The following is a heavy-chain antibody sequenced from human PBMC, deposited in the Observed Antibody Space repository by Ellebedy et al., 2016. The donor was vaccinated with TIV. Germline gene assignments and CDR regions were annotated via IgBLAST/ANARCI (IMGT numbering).Heavy chain of an antibody. V-gene: IGHV3-23*03. J-gene: IGHJ4*02. Sequence: GESLKISCAASGFTFSSHAMTWVRQAPGKGLEWLSVIYIGGTILYADSVKGRFTISRDNSKNTLYLQVNSLRAEDTAVYYCAADRYCSGGNCYWVDYWGQGTLVTVSS. CDR1: GFTFSSHA. D-gene: IGHD2-15*01. CDR2: IYIGGTI. CDR3: AADRYCSGGNCYWVDY.